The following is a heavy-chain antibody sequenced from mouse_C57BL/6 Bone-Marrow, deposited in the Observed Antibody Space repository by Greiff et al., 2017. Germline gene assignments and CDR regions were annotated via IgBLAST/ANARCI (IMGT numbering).Heavy chain of an antibody. D-gene: IGHD3-2*02. J-gene: IGHJ2*01. CDR3: ARGETAQATNYFDY. CDR2: IYPGSGST. V-gene: IGHV1-55*01. CDR1: GYTFTSYW. Sequence: QVQLQQPGAELVKPGASVKMSCKASGYTFTSYWITWVKQRPGQGLEWIGDIYPGSGSTNYNEKFKSKATLTVDTSSSTAYMQLSSLTSEDSAVYYCARGETAQATNYFDYWGQGTTLTVSS.